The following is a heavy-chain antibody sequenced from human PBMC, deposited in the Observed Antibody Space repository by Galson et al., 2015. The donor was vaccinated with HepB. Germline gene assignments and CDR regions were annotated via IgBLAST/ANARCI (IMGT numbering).Heavy chain of an antibody. J-gene: IGHJ3*02. CDR1: GFTFTSSA. CDR3: AAGKDSSGYVDAFDI. Sequence: SVKVSCKASGFTFTSSAMQWVRQARGQRLEWIGWIVVGSGNTNYAQKFQERVTITRDTSTSTAYMELSSLRSEDTAVYYCAAGKDSSGYVDAFDIWGQGTMVTVSS. CDR2: IVVGSGNT. D-gene: IGHD3-22*01. V-gene: IGHV1-58*02.